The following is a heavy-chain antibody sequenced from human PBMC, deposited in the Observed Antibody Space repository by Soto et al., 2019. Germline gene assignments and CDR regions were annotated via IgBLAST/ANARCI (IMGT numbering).Heavy chain of an antibody. J-gene: IGHJ6*02. CDR1: GGAISSGGYY. Sequence: SETLSLTCTVSGGAISSGGYYWSCIRQHPGKGLEWIGYIYYSGSTYYNPSLKSRVTISVDTSKNQFSLKLSSVTAADTAVYYCAGSRITMVRGVIMSGMDVWGQGTTVTVSS. D-gene: IGHD3-10*01. V-gene: IGHV4-31*03. CDR2: IYYSGST. CDR3: AGSRITMVRGVIMSGMDV.